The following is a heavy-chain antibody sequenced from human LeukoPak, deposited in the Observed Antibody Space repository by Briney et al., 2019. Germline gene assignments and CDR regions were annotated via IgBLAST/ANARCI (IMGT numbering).Heavy chain of an antibody. CDR3: AKAQSASWGGDYYMDV. J-gene: IGHJ6*03. CDR1: GFTFSSYA. Sequence: GGSLRLSCAASGFTFSSYAMSWVRQAPGKGLEWVSAISGSGGSTYYADSVKGRFTISRDNSKNTLYLQMNSLRAEDTAVYYCAKAQSASWGGDYYMDVWGKGTTVTISS. CDR2: ISGSGGST. V-gene: IGHV3-23*01. D-gene: IGHD3-16*01.